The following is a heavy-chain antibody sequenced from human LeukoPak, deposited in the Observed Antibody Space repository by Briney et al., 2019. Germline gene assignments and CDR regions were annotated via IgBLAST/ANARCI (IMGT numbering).Heavy chain of an antibody. D-gene: IGHD1-26*01. Sequence: GGSLRLSCAASAHTFSTYWMNWVRHAPGKGLEWVASIKQDGSETYYMESVQGRFTISRDNDMNFLYLQLSSLRAEDTAVYYCTREKSGSLSLEYGGQGTLVTVSS. CDR3: TREKSGSLSLEY. CDR2: IKQDGSET. J-gene: IGHJ4*02. V-gene: IGHV3-7*01. CDR1: AHTFSTYW.